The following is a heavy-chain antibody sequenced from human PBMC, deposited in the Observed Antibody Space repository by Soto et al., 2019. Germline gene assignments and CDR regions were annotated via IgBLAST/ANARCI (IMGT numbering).Heavy chain of an antibody. D-gene: IGHD3-16*01. CDR3: AKNRDYDYDAFDV. CDR2: ITGNSAFT. J-gene: IGHJ3*01. Sequence: GGSLRLSCAGSGFTFNRNAMSWVRQAPGKGLEWVSGITGNSAFTYYADSVKGRFIISRDNSKNTLYLQINTLRVEDTAVYYCAKNRDYDYDAFDVWGQGTVVTISS. CDR1: GFTFNRNA. V-gene: IGHV3-23*01.